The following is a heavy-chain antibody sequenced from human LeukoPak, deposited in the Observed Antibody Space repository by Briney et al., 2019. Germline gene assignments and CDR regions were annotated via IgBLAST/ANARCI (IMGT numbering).Heavy chain of an antibody. CDR1: GGSISRSY. V-gene: IGHV4-59*08. CDR2: IYNSGST. Sequence: SETLSLTCTVSGGSISRSYWSWIRQPPGKGLEWIGYIYNSGSTNYNPSLKSRVTISVDTSKNQFSLKLNSVTAADTAVYYCARYSGSYYLDYWGQGTLVTVSS. J-gene: IGHJ4*02. D-gene: IGHD1-26*01. CDR3: ARYSGSYYLDY.